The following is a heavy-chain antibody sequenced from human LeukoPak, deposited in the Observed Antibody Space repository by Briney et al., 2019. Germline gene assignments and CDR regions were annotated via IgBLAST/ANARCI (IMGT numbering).Heavy chain of an antibody. Sequence: GGSLRLSCAASGITFSSYWMSWVRQAPGKGLEWVANIKEDGSEKYYADPVKGRFTISRDNAKNSMYLQMNSLRGEDTAVYYCARYIAVPAMSDNWGQGTLVTVSS. J-gene: IGHJ4*02. CDR3: ARYIAVPAMSDN. CDR1: GITFSSYW. D-gene: IGHD2-2*01. CDR2: IKEDGSEK. V-gene: IGHV3-7*05.